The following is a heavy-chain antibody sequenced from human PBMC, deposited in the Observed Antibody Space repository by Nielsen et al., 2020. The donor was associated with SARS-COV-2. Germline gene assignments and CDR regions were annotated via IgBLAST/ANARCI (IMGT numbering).Heavy chain of an antibody. CDR1: GGSISSNSW. D-gene: IGHD3-10*01. CDR3: DRDLGSRFGDRGVVLDY. V-gene: IGHV4-4*02. CDR2: IYYDDKT. Sequence: SETLSLTCAVSGGSISSNSWWSWVRQPPGKGLEWIGEIYYDDKTNYDSSLESRVTISIDKSKNQFSLKLSSVTAADTAVYYCDRDLGSRFGDRGVVLDYWGQGILVTVSS. J-gene: IGHJ4*02.